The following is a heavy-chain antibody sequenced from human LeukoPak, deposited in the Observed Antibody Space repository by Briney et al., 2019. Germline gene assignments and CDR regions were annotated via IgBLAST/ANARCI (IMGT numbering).Heavy chain of an antibody. V-gene: IGHV3-30*03. Sequence: GGSLRLSCAASGFTFSNYGMHWVRQAPGKGLEWVAVISYDGSNKYYADSVKGRFTISRDNSKNTLYLQMNSLRAEDTAVYYCARGDWNYDYWGQGTLVTVSS. CDR3: ARGDWNYDY. J-gene: IGHJ4*02. D-gene: IGHD1-7*01. CDR1: GFTFSNYG. CDR2: ISYDGSNK.